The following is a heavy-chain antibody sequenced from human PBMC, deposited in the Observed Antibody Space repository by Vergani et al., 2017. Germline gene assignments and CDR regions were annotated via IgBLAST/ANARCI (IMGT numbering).Heavy chain of an antibody. CDR1: VYSFTNYW. J-gene: IGHJ4*02. V-gene: IGHV5-51*01. D-gene: IGHD3-22*01. CDR3: ARLYGRDSSGSKYFDY. CDR2: IHPADYDT. Sequence: EVQLVQSGAEVKKPGESLKISCQISVYSFTNYWIGWVRQMPGKGLEWMGIIHPADYDTRYSPSFQGQVTISVDKSISTAYLQRSSLRASGSAMYYCARLYGRDSSGSKYFDYWGQGTLVTVSS.